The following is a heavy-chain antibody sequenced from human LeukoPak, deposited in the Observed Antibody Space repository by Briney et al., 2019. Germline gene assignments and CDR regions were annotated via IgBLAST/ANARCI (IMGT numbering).Heavy chain of an antibody. CDR2: INPNSGGT. D-gene: IGHD6-13*01. CDR1: GYTFSAYF. J-gene: IGHJ4*02. CDR3: ARVRGSSWYRENFDY. V-gene: IGHV1-2*02. Sequence: ASVKVSCKASGYTFSAYFMHWVRQVPGQGLEWMGWINPNSGGTNYAQKLQGRVTMTTDTSTSTAYMELRSLRSDDTAVYYCARVRGSSWYRENFDYWGQGTLVTVSS.